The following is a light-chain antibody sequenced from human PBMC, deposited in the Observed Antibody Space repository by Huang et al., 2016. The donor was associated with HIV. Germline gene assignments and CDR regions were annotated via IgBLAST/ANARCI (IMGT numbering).Light chain of an antibody. CDR2: GAS. Sequence: DVQMTQSPSSLSASVGDRVTMTCRASKNINKYLNWYNQKPGKAPKLLIYGASNLQSGVPSRFSGSGSGTDFTLTISSLHPEDFGTYYCQQSLISPPAFGPGTKVDFK. CDR3: QQSLISPPA. J-gene: IGKJ3*01. CDR1: KNINKY. V-gene: IGKV1-39*01.